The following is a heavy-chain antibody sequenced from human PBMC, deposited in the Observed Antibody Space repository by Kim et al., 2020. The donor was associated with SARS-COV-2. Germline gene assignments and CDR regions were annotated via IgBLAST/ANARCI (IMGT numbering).Heavy chain of an antibody. Sequence: GGSLRLSCAASGFTFSNAWMSWVRQAPGKGLEWVGRIKSKTDGGTTDYAAPVKGRFTISRDASKNTLYLQMNSLKTEDTAVYYCTTDKEWELLAYWGQGTLVTVSS. J-gene: IGHJ4*02. CDR3: TTDKEWELLAY. CDR2: IKSKTDGGTT. D-gene: IGHD1-26*01. CDR1: GFTFSNAW. V-gene: IGHV3-15*01.